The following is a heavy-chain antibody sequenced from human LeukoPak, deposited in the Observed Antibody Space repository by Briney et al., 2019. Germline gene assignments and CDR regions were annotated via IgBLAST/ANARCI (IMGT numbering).Heavy chain of an antibody. CDR3: ARVVAPRNPFDY. D-gene: IGHD2-15*01. CDR1: GFTFSNYG. CDR2: IAYDGSNK. V-gene: IGHV3-30*03. Sequence: GRSLRLSCAASGFTFSNYGTHWVRQAPGKGLEWVAVIAYDGSNKYYADSVKGRFTISRDNTKNTLYVQMNSLRAEDTAVYYCARVVAPRNPFDYWGQGTLVTVSS. J-gene: IGHJ4*02.